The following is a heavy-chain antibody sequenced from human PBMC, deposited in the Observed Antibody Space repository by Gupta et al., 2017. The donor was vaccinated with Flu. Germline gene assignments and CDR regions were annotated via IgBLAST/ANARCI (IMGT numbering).Heavy chain of an antibody. J-gene: IGHJ5*02. Sequence: QVQLQQWGAGLLKPSETLSLTCAVYDGSFSGYYWHWFRQPPGKGLEWIGEIDHSGSTNYSPSLRRRVTLSEDTSKNQFSLKLRSVTAADTAVYYCARGLSGEPRPQPRERWFDPWGQGTLVIVSS. D-gene: IGHD7-27*01. CDR1: DGSFSGYY. V-gene: IGHV4-34*01. CDR2: IDHSGST. CDR3: ARGLSGEPRPQPRERWFDP.